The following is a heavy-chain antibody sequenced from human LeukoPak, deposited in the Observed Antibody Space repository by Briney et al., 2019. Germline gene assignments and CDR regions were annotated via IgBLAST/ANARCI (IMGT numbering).Heavy chain of an antibody. CDR2: IWYDGSNK. J-gene: IGHJ6*03. CDR1: GYTFTGYY. V-gene: IGHV3-33*06. CDR3: AKEYSSGWYGYYYYYYMDV. D-gene: IGHD6-19*01. Sequence: SCKASGYTFTGYYMHWVRQAPGQGLEWMAVIWYDGSNKYYADSVKGRFTIPRDNSKNTLYLQMNSLRAEDTAVYYCAKEYSSGWYGYYYYYYMDVWGKGTTVTVSS.